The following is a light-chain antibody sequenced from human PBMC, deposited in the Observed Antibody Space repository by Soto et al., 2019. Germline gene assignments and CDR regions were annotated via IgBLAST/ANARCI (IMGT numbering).Light chain of an antibody. CDR2: GNN. J-gene: IGLJ1*01. CDR1: SSNIGAGYD. CDR3: QSYDSSLSAFYV. V-gene: IGLV1-40*01. Sequence: QSVLTQPPSVSGAPGQRVTISCTGSSSNIGAGYDVHWYQQLPGTAPKLLIFGNNYRPSGVPDRFSGSKSGTSASLAITGLQAEDEADYYCQSYDSSLSAFYVFGPGTKLTVL.